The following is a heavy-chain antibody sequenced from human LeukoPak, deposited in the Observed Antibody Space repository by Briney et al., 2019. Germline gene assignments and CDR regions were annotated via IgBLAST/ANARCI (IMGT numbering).Heavy chain of an antibody. CDR1: GFTFSNYG. V-gene: IGHV3-30*02. J-gene: IGHJ4*02. Sequence: GGSLRLSCVVSGFTFSNYGMHWVRQAPGKGLGRVAFMRYDGTKKYYTDSVRGRFIIPRDNSNTTLYLEMNSLRAEHTAIYYCAKDWIYYGSGPRFDYWGQGTLVTVSS. CDR3: AKDWIYYGSGPRFDY. CDR2: MRYDGTKK. D-gene: IGHD3-10*01.